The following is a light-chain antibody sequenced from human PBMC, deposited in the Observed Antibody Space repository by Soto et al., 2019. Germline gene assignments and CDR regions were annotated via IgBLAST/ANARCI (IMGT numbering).Light chain of an antibody. CDR2: AAP. J-gene: IGKJ3*01. CDR3: QQLNSYPPRFT. CDR1: QGISSY. V-gene: IGKV1-9*01. Sequence: DIQLTQSPSFLSASVGDRVTITCRASQGISSYLAWYQQKPGKAPKLLIYAAPTLQSGDPSRFRGCGRGTDLNLAISSLYRGVFARTYSQQLNSYPPRFTFGDGTKVDIK.